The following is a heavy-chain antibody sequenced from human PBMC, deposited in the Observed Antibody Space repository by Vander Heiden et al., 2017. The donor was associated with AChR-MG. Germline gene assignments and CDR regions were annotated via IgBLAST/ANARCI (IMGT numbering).Heavy chain of an antibody. CDR1: GSTSGSHA. D-gene: IGHD2-2*01. Sequence: QVHRVDPGGGVAKLGRSLRSPCAPPGSTSGSHAMHWSRRAHGKRREWEAVISGVGCNKCNADSVKGRFTIARDNSRTTLYLQMTSRRAEETAIYYCARDRNDIVVVPAASDYYYYMDVWGKGTPVTVSS. V-gene: IGHV3-30-3*01. CDR2: ISGVGCNK. CDR3: ARDRNDIVVVPAASDYYYYMDV. J-gene: IGHJ6*03.